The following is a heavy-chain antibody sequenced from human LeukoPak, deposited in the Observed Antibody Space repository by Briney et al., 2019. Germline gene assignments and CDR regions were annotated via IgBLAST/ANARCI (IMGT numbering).Heavy chain of an antibody. CDR1: GYTFSSYA. Sequence: ASVKVSCKASGYTFSSYAISWVRQAPGQGLEWMGWITTDKGNTNYAQKFQGRVTLTTDTSTSTAYTELRSLRPDDTAVYYCARRSGTYSDFDYWGQGTLVTVSS. J-gene: IGHJ4*02. CDR3: ARRSGTYSDFDY. D-gene: IGHD1-26*01. V-gene: IGHV1-18*01. CDR2: ITTDKGNT.